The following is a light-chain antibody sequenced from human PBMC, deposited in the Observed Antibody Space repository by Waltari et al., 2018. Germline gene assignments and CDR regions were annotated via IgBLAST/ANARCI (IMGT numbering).Light chain of an antibody. CDR1: QSVSSN. CDR2: GAS. V-gene: IGKV3-15*01. Sequence: EIVMTQSTATLSVSPGERATLSCRASQSVSSNLAWYQQKPGPAPRLPIYGASTRATGIPARFSGSGSGTEFTLTISSLQSEDFAVYYCQQYNNWPPWTFGQGTKVEIK. CDR3: QQYNNWPPWT. J-gene: IGKJ1*01.